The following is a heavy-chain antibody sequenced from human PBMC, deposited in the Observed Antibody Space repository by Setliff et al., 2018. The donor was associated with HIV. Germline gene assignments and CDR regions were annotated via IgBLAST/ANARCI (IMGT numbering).Heavy chain of an antibody. CDR1: GDSINSGFYY. Sequence: SETQSLPCTVSGDSINSGFYYWSWIRQPAGRGLEWIGRISTSGITNYNPSLKSRVTISVDTAKNQFSLRVRSVTAADTAVYYCARLGMTTVGIGDVFDIWGQGTMVTVSS. J-gene: IGHJ3*02. CDR2: ISTSGIT. CDR3: ARLGMTTVGIGDVFDI. D-gene: IGHD4-17*01. V-gene: IGHV4-61*02.